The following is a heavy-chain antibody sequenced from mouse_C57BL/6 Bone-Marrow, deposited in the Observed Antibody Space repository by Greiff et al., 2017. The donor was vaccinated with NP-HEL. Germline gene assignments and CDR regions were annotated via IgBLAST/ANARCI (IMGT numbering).Heavy chain of an antibody. J-gene: IGHJ3*01. CDR1: GYTFTSYW. V-gene: IGHV1-52*01. Sequence: QVQLQQPGAELVRPGSSVKLSCKASGYTFTSYWMHWVKQRPIQGLEWIGNIDPSDSETHYNQKFKDKATLTVDKSSSTAYMQLSSLTSEDSAVYYCARSDSNYEFAYWGQGTLVTVSA. CDR3: ARSDSNYEFAY. D-gene: IGHD2-5*01. CDR2: IDPSDSET.